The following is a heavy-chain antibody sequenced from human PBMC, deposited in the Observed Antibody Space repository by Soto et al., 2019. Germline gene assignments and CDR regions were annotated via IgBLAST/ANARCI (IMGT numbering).Heavy chain of an antibody. D-gene: IGHD3-10*01. J-gene: IGHJ6*02. CDR1: GFTFSSYA. V-gene: IGHV3-30-3*01. Sequence: QVQLVESGGGVVQPGRSLRLSCAASGFTFSSYAMHWVRQAPGKGLEWVAVISYDGSNKYYADSVKGRFTISRDNSKNTLYLQMNSLRAEDTAVYYWARDLGSGSYGDYYYGMDVWGQGTTVTVSS. CDR3: ARDLGSGSYGDYYYGMDV. CDR2: ISYDGSNK.